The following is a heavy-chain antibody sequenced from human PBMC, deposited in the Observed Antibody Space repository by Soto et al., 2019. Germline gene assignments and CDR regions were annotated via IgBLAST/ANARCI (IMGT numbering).Heavy chain of an antibody. D-gene: IGHD5-18*01. V-gene: IGHV3-74*01. CDR2: INSDGSST. CDR3: VRGYSYGSYPYYYYGMDV. Sequence: PVGSLRLSCAASGFTFSNFWMHWVRQAPGKGLVWVSRINSDGSSTNYAESVKGRSTISRDNAKNTLYLQMISLRAEDTAVYYCVRGYSYGSYPYYYYGMDVWGQGTTVTVSS. CDR1: GFTFSNFW. J-gene: IGHJ6*02.